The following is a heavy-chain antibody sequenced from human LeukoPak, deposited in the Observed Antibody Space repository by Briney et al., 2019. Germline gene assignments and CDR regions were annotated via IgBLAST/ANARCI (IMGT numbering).Heavy chain of an antibody. Sequence: SVKVSCKASGGTFSSYAISWVRQAPGQGLEWMGGIIPIFGSTNYAQKFQGRVTITADESTGTAYMELSSLRSEDTAVYYCARKDGDYMMGAFDIWGQGTMVTVSS. CDR1: GGTFSSYA. J-gene: IGHJ3*02. V-gene: IGHV1-69*13. CDR2: IIPIFGST. D-gene: IGHD4-17*01. CDR3: ARKDGDYMMGAFDI.